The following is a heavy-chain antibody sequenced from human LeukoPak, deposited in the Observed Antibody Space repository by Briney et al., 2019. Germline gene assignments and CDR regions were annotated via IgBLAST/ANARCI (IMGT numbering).Heavy chain of an antibody. CDR3: AHTLLGITATGTTYYFDY. CDR1: GFSHSSIGVG. J-gene: IGHJ4*02. V-gene: IGHV2-5*02. D-gene: IGHD6-13*01. CDR2: IYWDDDK. Sequence: SGPTLVNPTQTLTLTCNFSGFSHSSIGVGVGWIRQPPGKALEWLALIYWDDDKRYSPSLKSRLTISKDTSKNQVVLTMTNMDPVDTATYYCAHTLLGITATGTTYYFDYWGQGTLVTVSS.